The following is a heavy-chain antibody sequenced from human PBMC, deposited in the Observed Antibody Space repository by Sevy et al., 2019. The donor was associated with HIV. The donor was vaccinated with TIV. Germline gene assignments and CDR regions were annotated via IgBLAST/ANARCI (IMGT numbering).Heavy chain of an antibody. CDR3: AKNGDSPYYKYAMDI. J-gene: IGHJ6*02. CDR2: IGYDGSDK. D-gene: IGHD4-17*01. CDR1: GVSFSSYG. V-gene: IGHV3-30*02. Sequence: GGSLRLSCAASGVSFSSYGIYWVRQPPGKGLEWVARIGYDGSDKYYGDSVNGRVTISRDNSKKTLYLQMNSLRAEDTAVYYCAKNGDSPYYKYAMDIWGQGTTVTVSS.